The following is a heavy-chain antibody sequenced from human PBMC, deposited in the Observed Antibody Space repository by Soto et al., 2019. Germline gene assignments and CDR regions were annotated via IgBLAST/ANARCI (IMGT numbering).Heavy chain of an antibody. D-gene: IGHD3-3*01. CDR3: ARAGPEYDFWSAYFQFDY. Sequence: SVKVSCKASGCTFSSYAISWVRQAPGQGREWMGGIIPIFGTANYAQKFQGRVTITADESTSTAYMELSSLRSEDTAVYYCARAGPEYDFWSAYFQFDYWGQGSPCTVSS. J-gene: IGHJ4*02. CDR2: IIPIFGTA. V-gene: IGHV1-69*13. CDR1: GCTFSSYA.